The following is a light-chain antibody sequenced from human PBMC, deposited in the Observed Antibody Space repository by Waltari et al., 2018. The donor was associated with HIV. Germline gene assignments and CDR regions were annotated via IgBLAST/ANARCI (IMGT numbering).Light chain of an antibody. J-gene: IGLJ2*01. CDR2: LISNGSH. CDR1: SGHSTYG. V-gene: IGLV4-69*01. CDR3: QTWGAGDHV. Sequence: QLVLTQSPSASASLGGSVKLTCTLDSGHSTYGIAWHQQQPEKGPRFLMRLISNGSHYRGDGVPDRFSGSSSGAERYLTISSLQSEDEADYYCQTWGAGDHVFGGGTKLTVL.